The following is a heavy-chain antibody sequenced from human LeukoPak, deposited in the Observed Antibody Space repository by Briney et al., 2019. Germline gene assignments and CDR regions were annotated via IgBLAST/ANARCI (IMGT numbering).Heavy chain of an antibody. D-gene: IGHD6-13*01. Sequence: PGGSLRLSCGASGFTFSSYAMSWVRQAPGKGLEWVSVISGSGGSTYYADSVKGRCTISRDNSKNTLYLEMNSLRAEDTAVYYCATDPTAAGTSEYFQHWGQGTLVTVSS. CDR1: GFTFSSYA. CDR3: ATDPTAAGTSEYFQH. V-gene: IGHV3-23*01. CDR2: ISGSGGST. J-gene: IGHJ1*01.